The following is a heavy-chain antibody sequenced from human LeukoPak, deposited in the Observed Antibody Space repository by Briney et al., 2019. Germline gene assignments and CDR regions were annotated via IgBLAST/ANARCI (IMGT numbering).Heavy chain of an antibody. CDR2: IYYSGST. CDR3: ARHGPLSYSNYGEFDP. CDR1: GGSISSYY. V-gene: IGHV4-59*08. Sequence: SETLSLTCTVSGGSISSYYWSWIRQPPGKGLEWIGYIYYSGSTNYNPSLKSRVTISVDTSKNQFSLKLSSVTAADTAVYYCARHGPLSYSNYGEFDPWGQGTLVTVSP. D-gene: IGHD4-11*01. J-gene: IGHJ5*02.